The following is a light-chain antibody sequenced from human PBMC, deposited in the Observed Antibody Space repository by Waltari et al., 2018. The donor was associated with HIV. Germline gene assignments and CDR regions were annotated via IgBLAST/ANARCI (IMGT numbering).Light chain of an antibody. CDR2: DVR. J-gene: IGLJ3*02. CDR3: CSCSTSATANWV. CDR1: KSDIGGHNY. V-gene: IGLV2-14*03. Sequence: QSALTQPASVSGSLGQKINISCSGNKSDIGGHNYVSWYQQHPGNDPRLIFLDVRRRPAGVPVRFSGSTSSNTTSLIISGLRAEYEADYSFCSCSTSATANWVFGGGTKLTFL.